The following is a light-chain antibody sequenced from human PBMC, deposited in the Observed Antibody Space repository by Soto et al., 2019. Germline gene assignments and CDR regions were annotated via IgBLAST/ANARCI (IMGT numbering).Light chain of an antibody. CDR1: QSVSSSY. CDR3: QHYGSSPFT. Sequence: DIVLTQSPGTLSLSQGQRDTHSYTASQSVSSSYLAWYQQKPGQAPGLLICGAYSRASGIPDRFSGSGSGTDFTLTISRLELEDFAVYSCQHYGSSPFTFGPGTKVDIK. CDR2: GAY. V-gene: IGKV3-20*01. J-gene: IGKJ3*01.